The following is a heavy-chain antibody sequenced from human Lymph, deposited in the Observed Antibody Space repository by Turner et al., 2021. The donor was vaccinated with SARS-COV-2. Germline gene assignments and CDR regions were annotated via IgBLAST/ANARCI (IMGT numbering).Heavy chain of an antibody. CDR3: TRVANLGYTFATYFDF. Sequence: EVQMVESGGGLVHPGGSLSISCTASGFSVGNNYMTWVRQAPGKGLEWVSTIYSGGTTYYAGSVKGRFTISRDNSKNTLSLQMSTLRAEDTAVYYCTRVANLGYTFATYFDFWGHGTLVTVSS. CDR2: IYSGGTT. V-gene: IGHV3-66*01. D-gene: IGHD5-18*01. J-gene: IGHJ4*01. CDR1: GFSVGNNY.